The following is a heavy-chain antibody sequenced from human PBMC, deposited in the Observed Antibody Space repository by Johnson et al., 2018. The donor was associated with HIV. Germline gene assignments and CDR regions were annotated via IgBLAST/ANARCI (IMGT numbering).Heavy chain of an antibody. J-gene: IGHJ3*02. CDR2: ISYDGSNK. V-gene: IGHV3-30-3*01. Sequence: SCAASGFTFSSYAMHWVRQAPAKGLEWVTLISYDGSNKYYADSVTGRFTISRDNSENTLYLQMNSLSDEDTSVYYCARGLTMIVVVDAFDIWGQGTMVTVSS. CDR1: GFTFSSYA. CDR3: ARGLTMIVVVDAFDI. D-gene: IGHD3-22*01.